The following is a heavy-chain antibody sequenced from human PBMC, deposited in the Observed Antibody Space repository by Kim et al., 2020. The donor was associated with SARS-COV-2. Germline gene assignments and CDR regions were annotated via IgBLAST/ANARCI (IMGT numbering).Heavy chain of an antibody. CDR1: GFTFSSYW. Sequence: GGSLRLSCAASGFTFSSYWMSWVRQAPGKGLEWVANIKQEGSEKYYVGSVKGRFTISRDNAKNSLYLQMNSLRDEDTAVYYCARDRGYGGPNWFDPWGQGTLVTVSS. CDR3: ARDRGYGGPNWFDP. J-gene: IGHJ5*02. D-gene: IGHD4-17*01. CDR2: IKQEGSEK. V-gene: IGHV3-7*03.